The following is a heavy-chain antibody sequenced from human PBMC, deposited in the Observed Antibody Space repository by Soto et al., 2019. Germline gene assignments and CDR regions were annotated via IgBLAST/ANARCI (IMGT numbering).Heavy chain of an antibody. V-gene: IGHV3-30*18. CDR2: ISYDGSNK. Sequence: QVQLVESGGGVVQPGRSLSLTCAASGFTVSSHGMHWVRQAPGKGLEWVAVISYDGSNKNYADSVKGRFTISRDNSKNTLYLQMNSLGPEDTAVYYCAKGGSWSGYNWGQGTLVTVTS. CDR3: AKGGSWSGYN. J-gene: IGHJ4*02. CDR1: GFTVSSHG. D-gene: IGHD3-3*01.